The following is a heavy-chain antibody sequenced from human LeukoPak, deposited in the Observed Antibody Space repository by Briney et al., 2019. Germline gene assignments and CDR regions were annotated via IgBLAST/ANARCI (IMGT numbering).Heavy chain of an antibody. CDR1: GFTFSVYA. D-gene: IGHD4-11*01. V-gene: IGHV3-23*01. CDR3: ATGALQTLPL. Sequence: PGGSLRLSCAASGFTFSVYAMSWVRQAPGKGLEWVSSISDSGGKTYYADSGKGRFTISRDNSKNTLYLQMSSLRADDTAIYYCATGALQTLPLWGRGTLVTVSS. J-gene: IGHJ2*01. CDR2: ISDSGGKT.